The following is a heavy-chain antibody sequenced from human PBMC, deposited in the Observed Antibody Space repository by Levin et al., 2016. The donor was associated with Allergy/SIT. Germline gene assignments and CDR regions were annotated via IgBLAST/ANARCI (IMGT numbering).Heavy chain of an antibody. V-gene: IGHV3-15*01. J-gene: IGHJ6*02. Sequence: GGSLRLSCAASGFTFTNAWMSWVRQAPGKGLEWVGRIKSKSNGGATDYGAPVKGRFTISRDDSKNKMYLQMNSLKTEDTAVYYCTTTRSRGNDDWSGYYSGMDYYYGMDVWGQGTTVTVSS. CDR3: TTTRSRGNDDWSGYYSGMDYYYGMDV. D-gene: IGHD3-3*01. CDR1: GFTFTNAW. CDR2: IKSKSNGGAT.